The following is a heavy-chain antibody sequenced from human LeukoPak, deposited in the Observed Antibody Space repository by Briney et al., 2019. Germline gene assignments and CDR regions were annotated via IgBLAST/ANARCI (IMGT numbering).Heavy chain of an antibody. V-gene: IGHV4-39*07. D-gene: IGHD3-16*01. CDR3: TRESQGGLFDY. CDR2: IYYSGST. Sequence: PSETLSLTCTVSGGSISSSSYYRGWIRQPPGKGLEWIGSIYYSGSTYYNPSLKSRVTMSVDRSKNQFSLKLTSVSAADTAMYYCTRESQGGLFDYWGQGTLVTVSS. J-gene: IGHJ4*02. CDR1: GGSISSSSYY.